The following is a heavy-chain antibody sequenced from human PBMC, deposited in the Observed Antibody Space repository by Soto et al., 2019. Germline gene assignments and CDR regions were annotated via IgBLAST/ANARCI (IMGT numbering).Heavy chain of an antibody. V-gene: IGHV3-23*01. CDR1: GFTFSSYA. Sequence: GGSLRLSCAASGFTFSSYAMSWVRQAPGKGLEWVSAISGSGGSTYYADSVKGRFTISRDNSKNTLYLQMNSLRAEDTAVYYCAKDLSDYYDSSGYEPFDYWGQGTLVTVSS. CDR3: AKDLSDYYDSSGYEPFDY. CDR2: ISGSGGST. J-gene: IGHJ4*02. D-gene: IGHD3-22*01.